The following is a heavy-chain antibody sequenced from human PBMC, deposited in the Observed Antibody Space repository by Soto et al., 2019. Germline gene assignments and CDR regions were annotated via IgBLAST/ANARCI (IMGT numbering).Heavy chain of an antibody. D-gene: IGHD3-10*01. Sequence: QVQLVQSGAEVKKPGSSVKVSCKASGGTFSSYAISWVRQAPGQGLEWMGGIIPIFGTANYAQKFQGRVTITADESTSTAYMERSSLRSEDTAVYYCATPKDGSGSYSNYYYGMDVWGQGTTVTVSS. J-gene: IGHJ6*02. CDR1: GGTFSSYA. CDR2: IIPIFGTA. V-gene: IGHV1-69*12. CDR3: ATPKDGSGSYSNYYYGMDV.